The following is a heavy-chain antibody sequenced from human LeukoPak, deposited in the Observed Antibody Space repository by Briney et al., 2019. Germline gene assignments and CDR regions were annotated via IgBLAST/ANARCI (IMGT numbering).Heavy chain of an antibody. Sequence: PGGSLRLSCAASGFTFSSYSMNWVRQAPGKGLEWVSSISGSSSYIYYADSVKGRFTISRDNAKNSLYLQMNSLRAEDTAVYYCARPRPETTVTTFNGFASPNWFDPWGQGTLVTVSS. CDR2: ISGSSSYI. D-gene: IGHD4-17*01. CDR3: ARPRPETTVTTFNGFASPNWFDP. J-gene: IGHJ5*02. CDR1: GFTFSSYS. V-gene: IGHV3-21*01.